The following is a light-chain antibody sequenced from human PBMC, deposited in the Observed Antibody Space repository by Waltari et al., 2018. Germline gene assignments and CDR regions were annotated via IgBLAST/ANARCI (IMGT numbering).Light chain of an antibody. CDR3: QTGGHGTWV. CDR1: SGHSSNV. J-gene: IGLJ3*02. V-gene: IGLV4-69*01. CDR2: VNSDGSH. Sequence: QLVLTQSPSASASLGASIKLTCTLSSGHSSNVIAWLQQQPEKGPRFLMKVNSDGSHRKGDELPDRFSGSRSGSERYLSISSLQSEDEADYFCQTGGHGTWVFGGGTKLTVL.